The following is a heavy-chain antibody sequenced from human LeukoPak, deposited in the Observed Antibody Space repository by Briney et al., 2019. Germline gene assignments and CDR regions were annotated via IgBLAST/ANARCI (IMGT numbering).Heavy chain of an antibody. CDR1: GGSISSSSYY. Sequence: SETLSLTCTVSGGSISSSSYYWGWIRQPPGKGLEWIGSIYYSGSTYYSPSLKSRVTISVDTSKNQFSLKLSSVTAADTAVYYCAREGRLGYCSSTSCYYFDYWGQETLVTVSS. D-gene: IGHD2-2*01. V-gene: IGHV4-39*02. CDR2: IYYSGST. CDR3: AREGRLGYCSSTSCYYFDY. J-gene: IGHJ4*02.